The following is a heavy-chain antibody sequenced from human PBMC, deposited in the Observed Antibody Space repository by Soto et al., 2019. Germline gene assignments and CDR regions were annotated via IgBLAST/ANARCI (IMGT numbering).Heavy chain of an antibody. CDR3: AILLRSTYGMDV. CDR2: LYHSGST. CDR1: GGSISSSNW. Sequence: QVQLQEWGPGLVKPSGTLSLTCAVSGGSISSSNWWTWVRQPPGKGLEWIGELYHSGSTNYNPSLKSRVTISVDKSKNQFSLKVTSVTAADTAVYYCAILLRSTYGMDVWGQGTTVTVCS. J-gene: IGHJ6*02. V-gene: IGHV4-4*02. D-gene: IGHD3-3*01.